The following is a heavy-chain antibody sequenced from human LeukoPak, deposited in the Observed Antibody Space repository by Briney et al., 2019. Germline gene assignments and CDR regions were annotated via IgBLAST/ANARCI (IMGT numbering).Heavy chain of an antibody. CDR3: ARSVGYTGYDRRPRFDP. CDR2: IYYNGTT. CDR1: GDSISSHY. Sequence: SETLSLTCTVSGDSISSHYWSWIRQPPGKGLDWIGHIYYNGTTDYNPSLKSRVTISVDMSKDQFSLKLSFVTAADTAIYYCARSVGYTGYDRRPRFDPWGQGTLVTVSS. J-gene: IGHJ5*02. D-gene: IGHD5-12*01. V-gene: IGHV4-59*08.